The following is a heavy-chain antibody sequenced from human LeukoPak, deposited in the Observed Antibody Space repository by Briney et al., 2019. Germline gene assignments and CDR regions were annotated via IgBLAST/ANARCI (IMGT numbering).Heavy chain of an antibody. CDR3: ARHPRGLAVAGYYFDY. V-gene: IGHV4-61*02. CDR1: GGSISSGSYC. D-gene: IGHD6-19*01. J-gene: IGHJ4*02. Sequence: SETLSLTCTVSGGSISSGSYCWSWIRQPAGKGLEWIGRIYTSGSTNYNPSLKSRVTISVDTSKNQFSLKLSSVTAADTAVYYCARHPRGLAVAGYYFDYWGQGTLVTVSS. CDR2: IYTSGST.